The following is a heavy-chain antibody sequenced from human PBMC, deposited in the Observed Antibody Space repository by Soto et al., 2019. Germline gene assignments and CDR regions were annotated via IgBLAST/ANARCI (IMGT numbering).Heavy chain of an antibody. CDR1: GNTFTYRY. Sequence: SVKVSCKALGNTFTYRYLHWVRQAPGQALEWMGWITPFSGDVHYAQKFQERVTITRDRSINTAYMQMSSLRSEDTAMYFCASGGAGSGPFAWELPDHWGQGTLVTVSS. D-gene: IGHD1-26*01. CDR3: ASGGAGSGPFAWELPDH. J-gene: IGHJ4*02. CDR2: ITPFSGDV. V-gene: IGHV1-45*02.